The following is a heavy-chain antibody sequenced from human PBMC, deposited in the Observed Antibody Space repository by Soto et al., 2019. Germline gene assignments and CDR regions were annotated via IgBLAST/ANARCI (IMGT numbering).Heavy chain of an antibody. D-gene: IGHD6-19*01. J-gene: IGHJ5*02. CDR3: ARSAGWYAIHA. CDR1: GDSVSSPYY. V-gene: IGHV4-4*02. CDR2: VFHTGTT. Sequence: QVQLQESGPGLVKPSGTLSLTCAVSGDSVSSPYYWCWVRQPPGKGLEWIGEVFHTGTTSYNPSLRXCVTISMDKSINQFSLDLSSVTAADTAVYYCARSAGWYAIHAWGPGTLVIVSS.